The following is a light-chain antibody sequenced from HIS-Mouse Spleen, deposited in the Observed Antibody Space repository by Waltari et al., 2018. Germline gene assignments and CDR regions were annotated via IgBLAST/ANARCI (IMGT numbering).Light chain of an antibody. CDR3: QAWDSSLV. CDR2: QDS. Sequence: SYELTQPPSVSVSPGQTASITCSGDKLGDKYACWYQQKPGQSPVLVIYQDSKRPSGIPVRFSGSNSGNTATLTISGTQAMDEADYYCQAWDSSLVFGGGTKLTVL. V-gene: IGLV3-1*01. CDR1: KLGDKY. J-gene: IGLJ2*01.